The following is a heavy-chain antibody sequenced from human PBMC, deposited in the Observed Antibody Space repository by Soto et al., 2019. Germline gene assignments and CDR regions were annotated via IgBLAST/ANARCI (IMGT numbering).Heavy chain of an antibody. CDR2: IIPMFGTA. D-gene: IGHD3-10*01. J-gene: IGHJ4*02. CDR3: ARDLDYYGSGNYYNRIHY. Sequence: SVKVSCKVSGGPFSDYAVSWVRQAPGQGLEWMGGIIPMFGTANYAQKFQGRVTITADESTTTAYMELSSLRSEDTAVYYCARDLDYYGSGNYYNRIHYWGQGTLVTAPQ. V-gene: IGHV1-69*13. CDR1: GGPFSDYA.